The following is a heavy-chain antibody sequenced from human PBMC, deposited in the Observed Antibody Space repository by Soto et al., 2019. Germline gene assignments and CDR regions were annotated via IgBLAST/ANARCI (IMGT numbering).Heavy chain of an antibody. CDR2: IRSKANSYAT. J-gene: IGHJ4*02. D-gene: IGHD5-12*01. CDR1: GFTFSGSA. Sequence: EVQLVESGGGLVQPGGSLKLSYAASGFTFSGSAMHWVRQASGKGLEWVGRIRSKANSYATAYAASVKGRFTISRDDSKNTAYLQMNSLKTEDTAVYYCTSRDKMATIDCWGQGTLVTVSS. V-gene: IGHV3-73*02. CDR3: TSRDKMATIDC.